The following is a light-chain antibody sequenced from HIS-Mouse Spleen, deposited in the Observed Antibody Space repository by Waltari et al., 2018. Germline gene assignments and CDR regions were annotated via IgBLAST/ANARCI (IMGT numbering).Light chain of an antibody. J-gene: IGLJ1*01. CDR2: EVS. CDR3: SSYAGSNNYV. CDR1: SSSLGGYNY. Sequence: QSALTQPPSASGSPGQSVTIPCTGTSSSLGGYNYVSWYQQHPGKAPKLMIYEVSKRPSGVPDRFSGSKSGNTASLTVSGLKAEDEADYYCSSYAGSNNYVFGTGTKVTVL. V-gene: IGLV2-8*01.